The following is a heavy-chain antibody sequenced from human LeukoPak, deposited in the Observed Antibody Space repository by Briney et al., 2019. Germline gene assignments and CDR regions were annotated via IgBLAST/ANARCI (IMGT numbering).Heavy chain of an antibody. Sequence: GGSLRLSCAASGFTFSDHYMYWIRQAPGKGLEGISYISSTGVAIYYADSVKGRFTISRDNAKNSLFLQMNSLRADDSAVYYCARGQEYDRRGYFHVNFWGQGTLVTVSS. CDR3: ARGQEYDRRGYFHVNF. CDR1: GFTFSDHY. D-gene: IGHD3-22*01. CDR2: ISSTGVAI. J-gene: IGHJ4*02. V-gene: IGHV3-11*01.